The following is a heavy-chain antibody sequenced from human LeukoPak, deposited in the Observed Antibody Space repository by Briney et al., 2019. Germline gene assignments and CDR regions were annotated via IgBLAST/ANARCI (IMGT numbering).Heavy chain of an antibody. J-gene: IGHJ5*02. Sequence: SETLSLTCTVSGGSISSYYWSWIRQPAGKGLEWIGRIYTSGSTNYNPSLKSRVTMSVDTSKNQFSLKLSSVTTADTAVYYCARADSGGDSSGYKWFDPWGQGTLVTVSS. V-gene: IGHV4-4*07. CDR2: IYTSGST. D-gene: IGHD3-22*01. CDR3: ARADSGGDSSGYKWFDP. CDR1: GGSISSYY.